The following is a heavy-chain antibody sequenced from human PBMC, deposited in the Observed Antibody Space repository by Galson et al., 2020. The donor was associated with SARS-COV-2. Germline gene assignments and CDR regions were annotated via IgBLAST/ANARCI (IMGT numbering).Heavy chain of an antibody. CDR2: IKQDGSDR. CDR3: ARDEDGYNDV. CDR1: GFRLSSNW. Sequence: PGGSLRLSCAASGFRLSSNWMSWVRQAPGKGLQWVANIKQDGSDRYYVDSVKGRFTISSDYAKNSVFLQMNNLGVDDTAVYYCARDEDGYNDVWGQGTLVAVSS. D-gene: IGHD5-12*01. V-gene: IGHV3-7*01. J-gene: IGHJ4*02.